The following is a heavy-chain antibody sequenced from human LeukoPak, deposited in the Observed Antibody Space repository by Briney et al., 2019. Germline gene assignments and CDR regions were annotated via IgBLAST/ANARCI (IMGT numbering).Heavy chain of an antibody. D-gene: IGHD6-13*01. CDR3: ARETAAAGIDY. CDR1: GGSFSGYY. Sequence: SETLSLTCAVYGGSFSGYYWSWIRQPPGKGLEWIGEINHSGSTNYNPSLKSRVTISVDTSKNQFSLKLSSVTAADTAVYYCARETAAAGIDYWGQGTLVTVSS. CDR2: INHSGST. V-gene: IGHV4-34*01. J-gene: IGHJ4*02.